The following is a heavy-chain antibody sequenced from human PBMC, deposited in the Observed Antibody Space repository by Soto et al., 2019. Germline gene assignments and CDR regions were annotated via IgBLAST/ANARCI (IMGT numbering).Heavy chain of an antibody. J-gene: IGHJ4*02. CDR1: GFTFSSYG. D-gene: IGHD3-22*01. CDR3: ARDLAHYYDSSGYFDY. CDR2: IWYDGSNK. V-gene: IGHV3-33*01. Sequence: GGSLRLSCAASGFTFSSYGMHWVRQAPGKGLEWVAVIWYDGSNKYYADSVKGRFTISRDNSKNTLYLQMNSLRAEDTAVYYCARDLAHYYDSSGYFDYWGQGTLVTVSS.